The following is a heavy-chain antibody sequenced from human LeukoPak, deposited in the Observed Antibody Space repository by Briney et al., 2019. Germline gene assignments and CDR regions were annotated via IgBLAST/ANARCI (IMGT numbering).Heavy chain of an antibody. D-gene: IGHD6-13*01. CDR2: INPSDGGT. CDR3: ARVGRIAAAENAFDI. J-gene: IGHJ3*02. Sequence: ASVKVSCKASGYTFSSYYMHWVRQAPGQGLEWMGIINPSDGGTTYAQKFQGRVTITADKSTSTAYMELSSLRSEDTAVYYCARVGRIAAAENAFDIWGQGTMVTVSS. CDR1: GYTFSSYY. V-gene: IGHV1-46*01.